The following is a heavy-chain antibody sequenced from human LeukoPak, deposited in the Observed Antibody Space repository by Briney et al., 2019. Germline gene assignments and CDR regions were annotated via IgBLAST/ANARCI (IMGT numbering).Heavy chain of an antibody. V-gene: IGHV4-39*01. CDR1: GGSFSNGSYY. Sequence: SETLSLTCTVSGGSFSNGSYYWGWIRQPPGKGLEWIGSIYYSGSTYSGSTYYNPSLKNRVTISVDTSKNQFSLKLSSVTAADTAIYYCARGIESYGDYGYWGQGILVTVSS. CDR3: ARGIESYGDYGY. CDR2: IYYSGSTYSGST. D-gene: IGHD4-17*01. J-gene: IGHJ4*02.